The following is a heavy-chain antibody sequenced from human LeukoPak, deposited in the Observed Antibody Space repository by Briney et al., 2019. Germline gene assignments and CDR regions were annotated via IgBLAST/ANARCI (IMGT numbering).Heavy chain of an antibody. J-gene: IGHJ3*02. V-gene: IGHV4-39*01. D-gene: IGHD5-18*01. CDR2: IHFTGTT. CDR3: ARQRDTASVGAFDI. CDR1: GGSIRSNTNFWGWNSSNY. Sequence: SETLSLTCTVSGGSIRSNTNFWGWNSSNYWGWIRQPPGKRLEWIGSIHFTGTTYYNPSLQSRLTISVDASNNQFSLKMTSVTATDTALYYCARQRDTASVGAFDIWGQGTMVTVSS.